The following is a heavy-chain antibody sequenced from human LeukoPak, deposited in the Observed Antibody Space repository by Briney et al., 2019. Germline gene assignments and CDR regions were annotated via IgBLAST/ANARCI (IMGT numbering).Heavy chain of an antibody. CDR2: IRSKGNSYAT. CDR1: GFIFSGSA. D-gene: IGHD2-21*02. Sequence: GGSLRLSCAASGFIFSGSAMHWVRQASGKGLEWVGRIRSKGNSYATAYAASVKGRFTISRDDSKNTAYLQMNSLKTADTAVYYCTRGDYCGGDCYYFEYWGQGTLVTVSS. CDR3: TRGDYCGGDCYYFEY. J-gene: IGHJ4*02. V-gene: IGHV3-73*01.